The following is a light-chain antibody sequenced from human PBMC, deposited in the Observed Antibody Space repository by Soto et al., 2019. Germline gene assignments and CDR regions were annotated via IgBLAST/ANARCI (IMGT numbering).Light chain of an antibody. V-gene: IGLV1-44*01. CDR3: AAWDDSLNGVV. J-gene: IGLJ3*02. Sequence: QSVLTQSPSASGTPGQRVTISCSGSSSNIGSNTVNWYQQLPGKAPKVLIYSNNQRPSGIPDRFSGSKSVTSASLAISGLQSEDEADYYCAAWDDSLNGVVFGGGTNLTVL. CDR1: SSNIGSNT. CDR2: SNN.